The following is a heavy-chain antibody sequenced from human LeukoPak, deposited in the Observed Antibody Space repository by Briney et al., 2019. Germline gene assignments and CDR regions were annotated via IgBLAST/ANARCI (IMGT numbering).Heavy chain of an antibody. D-gene: IGHD3-9*01. Sequence: PGGSLKFSCTASGYTFTELPINWVRQAPGKGLEWVSNIRTSYEGANLAFYADSVKGRVTFSRDGAKNTLFVLINSPKDDVTAVYYSAADQRYAFDYWGQGILVTVSS. CDR3: AADQRYAFDY. CDR1: GYTFTELP. J-gene: IGHJ4*02. CDR2: IRTSYEGA. V-gene: IGHV3-11*03.